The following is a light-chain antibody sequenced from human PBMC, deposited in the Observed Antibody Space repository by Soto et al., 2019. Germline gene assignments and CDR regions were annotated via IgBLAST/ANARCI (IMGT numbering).Light chain of an antibody. J-gene: IGKJ1*01. Sequence: DIQLTQSPSSLPASVGDRVTITCHASQDISNYLNWYQQKPGKAPELLINDASNLEMGVPSRFSGVGSGTDFTFTISSLQPEDIATYYCQQSYSTPRTFGQGTKVDIK. CDR2: DAS. V-gene: IGKV1-33*01. CDR3: QQSYSTPRT. CDR1: QDISNY.